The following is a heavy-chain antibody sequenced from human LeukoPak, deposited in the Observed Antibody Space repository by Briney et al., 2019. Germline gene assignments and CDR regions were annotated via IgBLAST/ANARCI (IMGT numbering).Heavy chain of an antibody. D-gene: IGHD6-13*01. Sequence: SETLSLTCTVSGGSISSYYWSWIRQPAGKGLEWIGRIYTSGSTYYNPSLKSRVTISVDTSKNQFSLKLSSVTAADTAMYYCARDRTGSRYDNWFDPWGQGTLVTVSS. V-gene: IGHV4-4*07. CDR1: GGSISSYY. J-gene: IGHJ5*02. CDR2: IYTSGST. CDR3: ARDRTGSRYDNWFDP.